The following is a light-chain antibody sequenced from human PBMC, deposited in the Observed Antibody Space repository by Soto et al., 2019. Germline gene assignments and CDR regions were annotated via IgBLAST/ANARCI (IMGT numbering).Light chain of an antibody. CDR2: EVS. J-gene: IGLJ1*01. CDR3: CSYAGSSIKYV. Sequence: QSALTQPASVSGSPGQSITISCTGTSSDVGTYNLVSWYQQHPGKAPKLMIYEVSKRPSGVSNRFSGSKSGNTASLTISGLQAEDEADYYCCSYAGSSIKYVFGIGTKLTVL. CDR1: SSDVGTYNL. V-gene: IGLV2-23*02.